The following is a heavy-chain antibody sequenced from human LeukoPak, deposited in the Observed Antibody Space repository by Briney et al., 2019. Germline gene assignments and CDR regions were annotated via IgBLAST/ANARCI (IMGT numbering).Heavy chain of an antibody. V-gene: IGHV3-23*01. D-gene: IGHD5-18*01. Sequence: PGGSLRLSCAASGFTFSSYAMTWVRQAPGKGLEWLSAISGSGGSTYYADSVKGRFTISRDNSKNTLYLQMNGLRAEDTAVYHCARKSGYSSGPGGPWEYWGQGTRVTVSS. CDR2: ISGSGGST. CDR3: ARKSGYSSGPGGPWEY. CDR1: GFTFSSYA. J-gene: IGHJ4*02.